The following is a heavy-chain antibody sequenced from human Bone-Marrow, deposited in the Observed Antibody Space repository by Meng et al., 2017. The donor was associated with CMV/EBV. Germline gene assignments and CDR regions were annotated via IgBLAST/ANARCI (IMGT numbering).Heavy chain of an antibody. CDR3: AREPQVPSRSYFYGLDV. J-gene: IGHJ6*02. CDR2: ISYDGTNK. V-gene: IGHV3-30-3*01. Sequence: GGSLRLSCAASGFAFSSFTMHWVRQAPGKGLEWVAVISYDGTNKYYADSVKGRFTISRDNSKSTLSLQMSSLRVEDTALYYCAREPQVPSRSYFYGLDVWGQGTTVTVSS. CDR1: GFAFSSFT. D-gene: IGHD4/OR15-4a*01.